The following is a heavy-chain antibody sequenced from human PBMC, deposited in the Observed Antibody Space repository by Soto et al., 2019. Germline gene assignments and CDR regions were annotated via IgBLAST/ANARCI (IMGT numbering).Heavy chain of an antibody. J-gene: IGHJ6*02. D-gene: IGHD3-3*01. CDR1: AYTFTAYY. CDR3: ARDMPMEFGVVTSNSMDG. Sequence: QEQLVQSGAEVKEPGASVKVSCKASAYTFTAYYVHWVRQAPGQGPEWMGWINPKSGGTKYAQKFQGRVTMTRDTSMSAAYMELSRLSSDDTAVYDCARDMPMEFGVVTSNSMDGWGQGTTVTVSS. V-gene: IGHV1-2*02. CDR2: INPKSGGT.